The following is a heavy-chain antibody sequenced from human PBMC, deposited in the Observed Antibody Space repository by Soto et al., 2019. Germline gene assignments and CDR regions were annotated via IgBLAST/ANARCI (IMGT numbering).Heavy chain of an antibody. V-gene: IGHV1-18*01. CDR1: GYTFTSYG. CDR2: ISAYNGNT. D-gene: IGHD3-9*01. Sequence: QVQLVQSGAEVKKPGASVKVSCKASGYTFTSYGISWVRQAPGQGLEWMGWISAYNGNTKYAQKVQGRVTMTTDTSTSTAYMELRSLRSDDTAVYYCARDLYDILTGYVYNWFDPWGQGTLVTVSS. J-gene: IGHJ5*02. CDR3: ARDLYDILTGYVYNWFDP.